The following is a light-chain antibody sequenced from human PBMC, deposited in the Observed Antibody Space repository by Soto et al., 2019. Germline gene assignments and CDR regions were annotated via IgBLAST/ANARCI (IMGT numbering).Light chain of an antibody. CDR3: QSYDGGLSGYV. CDR1: SANIGGGFD. CDR2: GHT. V-gene: IGLV1-40*01. Sequence: QPVLTQPPSVSGAPGQRVTISCTGNSANIGGGFDVHWYQQLPGTAPKLLIYGHTNRPSGVPDRFSGSKSGTPASLAITGLQAEDEADYYCQSYDGGLSGYVFGTGTKLTVL. J-gene: IGLJ1*01.